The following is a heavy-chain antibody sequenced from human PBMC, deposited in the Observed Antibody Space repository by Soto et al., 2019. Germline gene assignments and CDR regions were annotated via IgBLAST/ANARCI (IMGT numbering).Heavy chain of an antibody. D-gene: IGHD4-17*01. CDR3: AAAYCPGYGGKDLSSCPVMDV. CDR1: GFTFTSSA. Sequence: SVKVSCKASGFTFTSSAVQWVRQARGQRLEWIGWIVVGSGNTNYAQKIQERVTITRDMSTSTAYMELSSLRSEDTAVYYCAAAYCPGYGGKDLSSCPVMDVWG. V-gene: IGHV1-58*01. CDR2: IVVGSGNT. J-gene: IGHJ6*02.